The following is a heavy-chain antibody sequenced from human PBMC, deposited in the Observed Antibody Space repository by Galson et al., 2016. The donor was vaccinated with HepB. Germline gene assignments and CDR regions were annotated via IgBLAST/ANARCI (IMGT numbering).Heavy chain of an antibody. D-gene: IGHD1-26*01. Sequence: SLRLSCAASGFTFSSHWMTWVRQAPGKGVDWVANIKQDGSEKYYVDSVKGRFTISRDNAENSLYLQMNSLRAEDTAVYYCARAQGYSGSYLRYFDLWGRGTLVTVSS. CDR2: IKQDGSEK. V-gene: IGHV3-7*03. J-gene: IGHJ2*01. CDR1: GFTFSSHW. CDR3: ARAQGYSGSYLRYFDL.